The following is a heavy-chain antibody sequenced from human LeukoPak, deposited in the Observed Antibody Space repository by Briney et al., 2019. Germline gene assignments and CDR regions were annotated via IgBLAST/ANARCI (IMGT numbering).Heavy chain of an antibody. J-gene: IGHJ6*04. CDR2: INHSGST. CDR3: AGALRDYYYGMDV. CDR1: GGSFSGYY. Sequence: SETQSLTCAVYGGSFSGYYWSWIRQPPGKGLEWIGEINHSGSTNYNPSLKSRVTISVDTSKNQFSLKLSSVTAADTAVYYCAGALRDYYYGMDVWGKGTTVTVSS. V-gene: IGHV4-34*01. D-gene: IGHD4-17*01.